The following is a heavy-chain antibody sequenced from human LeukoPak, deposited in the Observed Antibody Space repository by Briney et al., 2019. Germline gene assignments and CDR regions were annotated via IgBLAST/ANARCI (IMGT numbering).Heavy chain of an antibody. J-gene: IGHJ4*02. Sequence: GGSLRLSCTASGFDFSNSFMTWVRQAPGKGLEWISYISSRSTTIYYADSVKGRFSISRDNGKNTVYLQMNNLRVDDTAVFYCGKGSLAVPATPLDFWGQGTLVTVSS. CDR1: GFDFSNSF. V-gene: IGHV3-11*01. CDR2: ISSRSTTI. CDR3: GKGSLAVPATPLDF. D-gene: IGHD2-15*01.